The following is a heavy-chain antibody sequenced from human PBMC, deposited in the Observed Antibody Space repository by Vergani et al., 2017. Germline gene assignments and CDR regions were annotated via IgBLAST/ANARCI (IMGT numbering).Heavy chain of an antibody. D-gene: IGHD2-15*01. Sequence: QVQLQQWGAGLLKPSETLSLTCAVYGGSFSGYYWSWIRQPPGKGLEWIGEINHSGSTNYNPSLKSRVTISVDTSKNQFSLKLSSVTAADTAVYYCARAGSCYAEYNWFDPWGQGTLVTVSS. CDR3: ARAGSCYAEYNWFDP. J-gene: IGHJ5*02. CDR1: GGSFSGYY. CDR2: INHSGST. V-gene: IGHV4-34*01.